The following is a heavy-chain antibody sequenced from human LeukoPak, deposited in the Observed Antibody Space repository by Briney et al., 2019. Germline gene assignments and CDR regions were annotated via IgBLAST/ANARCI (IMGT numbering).Heavy chain of an antibody. CDR3: AKDLGYCSGGSCSGHNYFDY. CDR2: ISGSGGST. Sequence: GRSLRLSCAASGFTFSSYAMSWVRQAPGKGLEWVSAISGSGGSTYYADSVKGRFTISRDNSKNTLYLQMNSLRAEDMAVYYCAKDLGYCSGGSCSGHNYFDYWGQGTLVTVSS. D-gene: IGHD2-15*01. CDR1: GFTFSSYA. J-gene: IGHJ4*02. V-gene: IGHV3-23*01.